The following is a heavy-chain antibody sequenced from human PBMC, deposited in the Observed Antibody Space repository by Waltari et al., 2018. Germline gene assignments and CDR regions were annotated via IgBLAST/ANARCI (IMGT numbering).Heavy chain of an antibody. CDR1: GFTCCCDG. D-gene: IGHD1-26*01. CDR3: ASYTGSPSRPGPPSL. Sequence: GQLLESGGGLAEPGGCLGLSWAASGFTCCCDGRNWVRQGQGKGLDWVAFICYDKNDKYYGGSVKGRFTISRDNSKNMLYVEMNSLRPEDTGLYYCASYTGSPSRPGPPSLWGQGTLVIVSS. CDR2: ICYDKNDK. J-gene: IGHJ4*02. V-gene: IGHV3-30*02.